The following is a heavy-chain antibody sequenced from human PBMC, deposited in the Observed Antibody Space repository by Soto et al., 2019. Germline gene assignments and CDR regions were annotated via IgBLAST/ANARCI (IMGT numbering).Heavy chain of an antibody. CDR3: ARDDYGDSDAFDI. V-gene: IGHV4-30-2*01. D-gene: IGHD4-17*01. J-gene: IGHJ3*02. Sequence: SETLSLTCAVSGGSISSGGYSWSWIRQPPGKGLEWIGYMYHSGSTYYNPSLKSRVTISVDKSKNQFSLELSSVTAADTAVYYCARDDYGDSDAFDIWGPGTMVTVSS. CDR1: GGSISSGGYS. CDR2: MYHSGST.